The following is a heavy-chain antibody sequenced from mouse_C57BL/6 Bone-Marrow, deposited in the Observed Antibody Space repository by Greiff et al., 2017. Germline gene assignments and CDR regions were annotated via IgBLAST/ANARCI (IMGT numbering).Heavy chain of an antibody. CDR2: IQPNSGST. Sequence: QVQLQQSGAELVKPGASVKLSCKASGYTFTSYWMHWVKQRPGQGLEWIGMIQPNSGSTNYNEKFKSKATLTVDKSSSTAYMQLSSLTSEDSAVYCCALWPGSAMDYWGQGTTVTVSS. J-gene: IGHJ4*01. V-gene: IGHV1-64*01. CDR3: ALWPGSAMDY. CDR1: GYTFTSYW.